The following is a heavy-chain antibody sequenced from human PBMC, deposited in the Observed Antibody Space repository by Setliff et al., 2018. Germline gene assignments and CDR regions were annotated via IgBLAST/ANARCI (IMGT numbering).Heavy chain of an antibody. D-gene: IGHD2-15*01. J-gene: IGHJ4*02. CDR1: GVSVSRHY. V-gene: IGHV4-59*02. Sequence: SETLSLTCIVSGVSVSRHYWSWIRQPPGKGLEWIGYIQTSGTTNYNPSLKSRVTISVDTSRNQFSLKLSSVTAADTAVHYCARTRYGLGGRPYWGQGTLVTVSS. CDR2: IQTSGTT. CDR3: ARTRYGLGGRPY.